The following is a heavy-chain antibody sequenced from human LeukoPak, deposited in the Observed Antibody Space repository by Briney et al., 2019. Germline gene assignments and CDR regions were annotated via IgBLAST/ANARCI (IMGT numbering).Heavy chain of an antibody. V-gene: IGHV4-59*08. CDR3: ARGAMVRGARCGFDP. Sequence: SETLSLTCTVSGGSISTYHWSWIRQPPGKGLEWIGYIYYSGSTYYNPSLKSRVTISVDTSKNQFSLKLSSVTAADTAVYYCARGAMVRGARCGFDPWGQGTLVTVSS. CDR2: IYYSGST. D-gene: IGHD3-10*01. J-gene: IGHJ5*02. CDR1: GGSISTYH.